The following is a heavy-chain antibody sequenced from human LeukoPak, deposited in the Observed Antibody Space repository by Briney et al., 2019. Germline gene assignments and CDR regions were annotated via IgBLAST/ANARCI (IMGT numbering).Heavy chain of an antibody. J-gene: IGHJ2*01. D-gene: IGHD4-17*01. CDR1: GGSISSSNHF. Sequence: SETLSLTCSVSGGSISSSNHFWGWIRQPPGKGLEWIGSIYDSGDTYYNPSLKSRVTISVDTSKNQFSLKLSSVTAADTAVYYCARRATVTGWYFDLWGRGTLVTVSS. V-gene: IGHV4-39*01. CDR2: IYDSGDT. CDR3: ARRATVTGWYFDL.